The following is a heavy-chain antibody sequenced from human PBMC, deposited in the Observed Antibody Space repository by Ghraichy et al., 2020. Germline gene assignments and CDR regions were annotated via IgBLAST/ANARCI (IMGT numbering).Heavy chain of an antibody. CDR3: ARLPLPRRAAVGDWYFDI. V-gene: IGHV3-48*01. Sequence: GGSLRLSCEGSGFSFSDYSMIWVRLTPRKALEWVSYITGSSITIFYTDSVKGRFTISRDNAKNSLYLQMNSLRAEDTAVYYCARLPLPRRAAVGDWYFDIGGRGALVTVSS. CDR2: ITGSSITI. CDR1: GFSFSDYS. D-gene: IGHD6-13*01. J-gene: IGHJ2*01.